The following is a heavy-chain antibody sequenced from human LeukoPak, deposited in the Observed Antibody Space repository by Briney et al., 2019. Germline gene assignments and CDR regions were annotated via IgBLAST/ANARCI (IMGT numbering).Heavy chain of an antibody. J-gene: IGHJ4*02. Sequence: GRSLRLSCAASGFTFSSYGMHRVRQAPGKGLEWVAVISYDGSNKYYADSVKGRFTISRDNSKNTLYLQMNSLRAEDTAVYYCSKPRGGYDILIGYFDHWGQGTLVPVSS. V-gene: IGHV3-30*18. CDR2: ISYDGSNK. D-gene: IGHD3-9*01. CDR3: SKPRGGYDILIGYFDH. CDR1: GFTFSSYG.